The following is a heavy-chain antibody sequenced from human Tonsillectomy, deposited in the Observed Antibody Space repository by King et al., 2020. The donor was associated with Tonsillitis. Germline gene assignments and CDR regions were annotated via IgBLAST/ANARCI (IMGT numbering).Heavy chain of an antibody. CDR2: INPNSGGT. J-gene: IGHJ5*02. V-gene: IGHV1-2*02. Sequence: QLVQSGAEVKKPGASVKVYCKASGYTVTGYYMHWVRQAPGQGLEWMGWINPNSGGTNYSQKFQGRVTMTRDTSISTAYMELSRLRSDDTAVYYCARGGIRGLYGWFDPWGQGALVTVSS. CDR3: ARGGIRGLYGWFDP. CDR1: GYTVTGYY. D-gene: IGHD2-8*01.